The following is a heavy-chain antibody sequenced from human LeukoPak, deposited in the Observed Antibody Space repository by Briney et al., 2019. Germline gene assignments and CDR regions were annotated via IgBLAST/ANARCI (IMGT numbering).Heavy chain of an antibody. CDR1: GFTFSSYS. Sequence: GGSLRLSCAASGFTFSSYSMNLVRQAPGKGLEWVSYISSSSSTIYYADSVKGRFTISRDNAKNSLYLQMNSLRDEDTAVYYCATSAGPPSDIVVVAAPFDYWGQGTLVTVSS. D-gene: IGHD2-21*02. CDR2: ISSSSSTI. CDR3: ATSAGPPSDIVVVAAPFDY. V-gene: IGHV3-48*02. J-gene: IGHJ4*02.